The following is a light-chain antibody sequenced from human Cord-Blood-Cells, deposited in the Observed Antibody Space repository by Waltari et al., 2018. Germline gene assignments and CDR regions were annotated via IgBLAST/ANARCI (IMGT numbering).Light chain of an antibody. Sequence: GDRVTITCRASQSISSYLNWYQQKPGKAPKLLIYAASSLQSGVPSSFSGSGSGTDFTLTISSLQPEDFATYYCQQSYSTPVAFGGGTKVEIK. CDR2: AAS. V-gene: IGKV1-39*01. J-gene: IGKJ4*01. CDR3: QQSYSTPVA. CDR1: QSISSY.